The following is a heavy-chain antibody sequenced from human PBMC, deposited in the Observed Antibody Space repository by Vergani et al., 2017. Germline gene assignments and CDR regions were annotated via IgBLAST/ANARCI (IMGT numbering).Heavy chain of an antibody. D-gene: IGHD3-22*01. V-gene: IGHV5-10-1*03. CDR1: GYSFTSYW. CDR2: IDPSDSYT. Sequence: EVQLVQSGAEVKKPGESLRISCKGSGYSFTSYWISWVRQMPGKGLEWMGRIDPSDSYTNYSPSFQGHVTISADKSISTAYLQWSSLKASDTAMYYCARQTRLDVTFTYYYDSSGYQLDYWGQGTLVTVSS. CDR3: ARQTRLDVTFTYYYDSSGYQLDY. J-gene: IGHJ4*02.